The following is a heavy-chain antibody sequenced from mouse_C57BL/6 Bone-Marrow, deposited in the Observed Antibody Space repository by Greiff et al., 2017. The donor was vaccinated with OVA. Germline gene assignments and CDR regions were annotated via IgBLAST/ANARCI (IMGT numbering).Heavy chain of an antibody. CDR2: IDPSDSYT. CDR3: ARGITTSVAY. J-gene: IGHJ3*01. V-gene: IGHV1-69*01. Sequence: QVQLQQPGAELVMPGASVKLSCKASGYTFTSYWMHWVKQRPGQGLEWIGEIDPSDSYTNYNQKFKGKSTLTVDKSSSTAYMQLSSLTSEDSAVYYCARGITTSVAYGGQGTLVTVSA. D-gene: IGHD1-1*01. CDR1: GYTFTSYW.